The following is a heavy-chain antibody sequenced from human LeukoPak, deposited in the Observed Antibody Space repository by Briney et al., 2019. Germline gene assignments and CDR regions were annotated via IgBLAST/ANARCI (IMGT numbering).Heavy chain of an antibody. J-gene: IGHJ4*02. D-gene: IGHD2-15*01. CDR1: GGSISRPGYY. CDR3: AREVVVVAAIDY. V-gene: IGHV4-31*03. CDR2: IYYSGTT. Sequence: SETLSLTCTVSGGSISRPGYYWSWLRQHPGKGLEWIGYIYYSGTTYYNPSLKSRITISVDTSKNQFSLNLRSVTAADTAVYFCAREVVVVAAIDYWGQGTLVTVSS.